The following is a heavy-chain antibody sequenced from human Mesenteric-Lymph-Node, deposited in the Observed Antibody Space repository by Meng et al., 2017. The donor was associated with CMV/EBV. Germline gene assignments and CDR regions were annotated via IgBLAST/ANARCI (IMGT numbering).Heavy chain of an antibody. D-gene: IGHD3-3*01. CDR1: GFTFSSYA. V-gene: IGHV3-23*01. Sequence: GESLKISCAASGFTFSSYAMSWVRQAPGKGLEWVSAISGSGGSTDYADSVKGRFIISRDNSKNTLYLQMNSLRAEDTARYYCAKTRITIFGVPDNPLDYWGQGTLVTVSS. CDR3: AKTRITIFGVPDNPLDY. CDR2: ISGSGGST. J-gene: IGHJ4*02.